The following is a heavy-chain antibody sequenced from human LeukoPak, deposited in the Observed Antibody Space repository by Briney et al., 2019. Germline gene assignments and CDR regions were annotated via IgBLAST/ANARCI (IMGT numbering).Heavy chain of an antibody. D-gene: IGHD1-14*01. V-gene: IGHV4-38-2*02. CDR2: IYHTGST. J-gene: IGHJ3*01. Sequence: SETLSLTCTVSGYSISSGYYWGWIRQPPGKGLEWIGYIYHTGSTYHNPSLKSRVTISVDTSKNQFSLSLSSVTAADTAVYYCAIPGLRGAFDVWGQGTMVTVSS. CDR1: GYSISSGYY. CDR3: AIPGLRGAFDV.